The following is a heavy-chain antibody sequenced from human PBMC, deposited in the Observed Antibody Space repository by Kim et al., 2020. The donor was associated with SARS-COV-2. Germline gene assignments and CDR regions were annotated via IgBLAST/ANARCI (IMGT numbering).Heavy chain of an antibody. V-gene: IGHV3-53*01. CDR2: T. CDR3: ARGGSWPNYFDY. Sequence: TNTADSVKGRFTISRHNSKNTLYLQMNSLRAEDTAVYYCARGGSWPNYFDYWGQGTLVTVSS. D-gene: IGHD6-13*01. J-gene: IGHJ4*02.